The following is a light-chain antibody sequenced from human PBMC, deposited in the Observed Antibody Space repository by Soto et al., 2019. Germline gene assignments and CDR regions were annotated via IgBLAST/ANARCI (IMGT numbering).Light chain of an antibody. CDR3: CSYAGYSTFV. V-gene: IGLV2-23*01. Sequence: QSALTQPASVSGSPGQSITISCTGTSSDFGSYNLVSWYQQHPGKAPKLMIYEGSKRPSGFSNRFSGSKSGNTASLTISGLQAEDEAAYYCCSYAGYSTFVFGGGTQLTVL. CDR1: SSDFGSYNL. J-gene: IGLJ7*01. CDR2: EGS.